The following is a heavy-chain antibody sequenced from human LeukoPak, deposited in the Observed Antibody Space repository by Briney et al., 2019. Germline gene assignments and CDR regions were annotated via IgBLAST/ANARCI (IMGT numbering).Heavy chain of an antibody. CDR2: IKQDGSEK. CDR3: ASMLIAVAGTDAFDI. V-gene: IGHV3-7*01. CDR1: GFTFSSYW. Sequence: GGSLRLSCAASGFTFSSYWMSWVRQAPGKGLEWVANIKQDGSEKYYVDSVKGRFTISRDNAKNSLYLQMNSLRAEDTAVYYCASMLIAVAGTDAFDIWGQGTMVTVSS. J-gene: IGHJ3*02. D-gene: IGHD6-19*01.